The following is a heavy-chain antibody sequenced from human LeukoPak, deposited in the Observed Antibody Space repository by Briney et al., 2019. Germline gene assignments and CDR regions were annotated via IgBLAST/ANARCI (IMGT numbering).Heavy chain of an antibody. Sequence: PGGSLRLSCAASGFTVSSSFMSWVRQAPGKGLEWVAVFYSGGSTYYADSVKGRFTISRDNSKNTLYLQMNSLRAEDTAVYYCAKTQAAIPDWFDPWGQGTLVTVSS. CDR1: GFTVSSSF. D-gene: IGHD2-2*01. CDR2: FYSGGST. CDR3: AKTQAAIPDWFDP. J-gene: IGHJ5*02. V-gene: IGHV3-53*01.